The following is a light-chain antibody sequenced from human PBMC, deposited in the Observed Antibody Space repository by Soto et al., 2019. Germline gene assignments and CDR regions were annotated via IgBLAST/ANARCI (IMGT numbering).Light chain of an antibody. CDR3: AAWDGSLNGWV. CDR2: NND. Sequence: QAVVTQPPSASGTPGQRVIISCSGSSSNIGRNNVNWYQQLPGTAPKLLIYNNDQRPSGVPDRFSGSKSGTSASLAISGLQSEDETDYYCAAWDGSLNGWVFGGGTKVTVL. J-gene: IGLJ3*02. CDR1: SSNIGRNN. V-gene: IGLV1-44*01.